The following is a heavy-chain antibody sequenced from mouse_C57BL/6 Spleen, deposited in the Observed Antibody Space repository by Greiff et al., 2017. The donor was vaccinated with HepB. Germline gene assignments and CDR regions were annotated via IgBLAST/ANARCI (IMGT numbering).Heavy chain of an antibody. CDR2: ILPGSGST. V-gene: IGHV1-9*01. CDR3: TRGDGSGYVGAMDY. J-gene: IGHJ4*01. Sequence: QVQLQQSGAELMKPGASVKLSCKATGYTFTGYWIEWVKQRPGHGLEWIGEILPGSGSTNYNEKFKGKATFTADKSSNTAYMQLSSLTNEESDIYYCTRGDGSGYVGAMDYWGQGTSVTVSS. D-gene: IGHD3-2*02. CDR1: GYTFTGYW.